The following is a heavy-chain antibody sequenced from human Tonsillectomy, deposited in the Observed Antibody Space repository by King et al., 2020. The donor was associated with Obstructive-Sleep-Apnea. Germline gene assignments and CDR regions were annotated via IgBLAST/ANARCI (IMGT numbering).Heavy chain of an antibody. CDR2: IYPDDSDT. CDR3: ASRSGGSGYYRPFDY. V-gene: IGHV5-51*01. CDR1: GYSFTSYW. Sequence: VQLVESGAEVKKPGESLKISCKGSGYSFTSYWIAWVRQMPGKGLEWMGIIYPDDSDTRYSPSFQGQVTISADRSISTAYLQWSSLKASDTAMYFCASRSGGSGYYRPFDYWGQGTLVTVSS. J-gene: IGHJ4*02. D-gene: IGHD3-22*01.